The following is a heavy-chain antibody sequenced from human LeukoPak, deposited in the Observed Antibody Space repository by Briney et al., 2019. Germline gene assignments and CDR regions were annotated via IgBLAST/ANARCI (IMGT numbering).Heavy chain of an antibody. CDR1: GFIFSRYW. D-gene: IGHD2-2*01. V-gene: IGHV3-30*03. J-gene: IGHJ6*02. CDR3: ARDSKDCSSTSCYTQYGMDV. Sequence: GGSLRLSCAASGFIFSRYWMSWVRQAPGKGLEWVAVISYDGSKKYYADSVKGRFTISRDNSKNTPYLQMNSLRAEDTAVYYCARDSKDCSSTSCYTQYGMDVWGQGTTVTVSS. CDR2: ISYDGSKK.